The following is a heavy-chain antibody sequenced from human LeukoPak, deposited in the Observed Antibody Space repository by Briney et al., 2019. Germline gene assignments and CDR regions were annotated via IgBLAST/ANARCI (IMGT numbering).Heavy chain of an antibody. V-gene: IGHV3-74*01. CDR3: ARGYSYGYRIDY. Sequence: PGGSLRLSCATSGFTFSNYWMHWVRQAPGKGLVWVSGISSGGSSTSYADSVKGRFTISRDNAKKTLYLQMNSLRAEDTAVYYCARGYSYGYRIDYWGQGTLVTVSS. J-gene: IGHJ4*02. CDR1: GFTFSNYW. D-gene: IGHD5-18*01. CDR2: ISSGGSST.